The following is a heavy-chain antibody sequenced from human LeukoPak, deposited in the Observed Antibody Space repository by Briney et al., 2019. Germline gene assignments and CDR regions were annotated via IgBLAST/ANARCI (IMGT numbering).Heavy chain of an antibody. J-gene: IGHJ5*02. CDR1: GFTFSSYT. CDR3: ARDRGGFGYSYGQNWFDP. Sequence: GGSLRLSCAASGFTFSSYTMNWVRQAPGKGLEWVSSITSSSSYIYYADSVKGRFTISRDNSKNTLYLQMNSLRAEDTAVYYCARDRGGFGYSYGQNWFDPWGQGTLVTVSS. CDR2: ITSSSSYI. V-gene: IGHV3-21*01. D-gene: IGHD5-18*01.